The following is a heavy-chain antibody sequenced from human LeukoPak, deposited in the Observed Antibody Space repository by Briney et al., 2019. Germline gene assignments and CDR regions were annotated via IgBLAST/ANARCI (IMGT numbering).Heavy chain of an antibody. CDR3: ARVSSAGDWFDP. CDR1: GFTFSNYG. J-gene: IGHJ5*02. V-gene: IGHV3-33*01. Sequence: GGSLRLSCAASGFTFSNYGMHWVRQAPGKGLEWVAVIWYDGSNNYYADSVKGRFTISRDNSKNTLYLQMNSLRAEDTAVYYCARVSSAGDWFDPWGQGTLVTVSS. CDR2: IWYDGSNN.